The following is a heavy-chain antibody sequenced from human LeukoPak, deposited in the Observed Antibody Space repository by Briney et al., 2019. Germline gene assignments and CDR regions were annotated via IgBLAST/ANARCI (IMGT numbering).Heavy chain of an antibody. V-gene: IGHV4-59*08. Sequence: PSETLSLTCTVSGGSISSYYWSWIRQPPGKGLEWIGYIYYSRSTNYNPSLKSRVTISVDTSKNQFSLKLSSVTAADTAVYYCANGRGWPPYYFDYWGQGTLVTVSS. CDR1: GGSISSYY. CDR2: IYYSRST. D-gene: IGHD6-19*01. CDR3: ANGRGWPPYYFDY. J-gene: IGHJ4*02.